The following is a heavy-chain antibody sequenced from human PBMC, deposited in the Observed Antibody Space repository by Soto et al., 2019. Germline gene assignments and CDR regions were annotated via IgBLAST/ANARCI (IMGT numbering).Heavy chain of an antibody. CDR2: IYPGDSDT. V-gene: IGHV5-51*01. J-gene: IGHJ3*02. CDR1: GYSFTSYW. Sequence: GESLKISCKGSGYSFTSYWIGWVRQMPGKGLEWMGIIYPGDSDTRYSPSFQGQVTISADKSISTAYLQWSSLKASDTAMYYCARLTHSPYYYDSSGYAHAFDTWGQGTMVTVSS. CDR3: ARLTHSPYYYDSSGYAHAFDT. D-gene: IGHD3-22*01.